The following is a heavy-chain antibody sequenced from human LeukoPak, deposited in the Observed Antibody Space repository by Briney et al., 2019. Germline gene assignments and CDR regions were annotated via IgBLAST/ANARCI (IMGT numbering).Heavy chain of an antibody. CDR2: IYSGGNT. CDR3: ARAATTGYFDL. V-gene: IGHV3-66*01. D-gene: IGHD1-7*01. Sequence: GGSLRLSCAASGFTFSSYAMSWVRQAPGEGLEWVSLIYSGGNTFYPDSVRGRFTISRDDSKNTLSLQMNSLRAEDTAVYYCARAATTGYFDLWGRGTLVTVSS. CDR1: GFTFSSYA. J-gene: IGHJ2*01.